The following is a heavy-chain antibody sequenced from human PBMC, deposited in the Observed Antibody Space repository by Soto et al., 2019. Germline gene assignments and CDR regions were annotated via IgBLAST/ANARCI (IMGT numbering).Heavy chain of an antibody. Sequence: ESGGGLVKPGGSLRLSCAASGFTFSDYYMSWIRQAPGKGLEWVSYISSSSSYTNYADSVKGRFTISRDNAKNSLYLQMNSLRAEDTAVYYCARDMRTFDDSSGYFDYWGQGTLVTVSS. CDR3: ARDMRTFDDSSGYFDY. CDR1: GFTFSDYY. D-gene: IGHD3-22*01. V-gene: IGHV3-11*06. J-gene: IGHJ4*02. CDR2: ISSSSSYT.